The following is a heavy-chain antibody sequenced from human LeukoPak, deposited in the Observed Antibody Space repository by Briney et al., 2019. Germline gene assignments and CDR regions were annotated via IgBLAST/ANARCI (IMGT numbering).Heavy chain of an antibody. J-gene: IGHJ6*03. CDR3: ARDHPYFYYYMDV. CDR2: FDPEDGET. V-gene: IGHV1-24*01. CDR1: GYTLTELS. Sequence: ASVKVSCKVSGYTLTELSMHWVRQAPGKGLEWMGGFDPEDGETIYAQKFQGRVTMTEDTSTSTAYMELRSLRSDDTAVYYRARDHPYFYYYMDVWGKGTTVTISS.